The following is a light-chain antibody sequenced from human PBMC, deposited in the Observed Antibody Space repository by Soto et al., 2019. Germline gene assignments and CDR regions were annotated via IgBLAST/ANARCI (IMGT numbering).Light chain of an antibody. CDR1: QSLLHSNGYNY. Sequence: DIAMTQSPLSLPVTPGEPASISCRSSQSLLHSNGYNYLDWYLQKPGQSPQHPIYLGSNRASGVPDRFSGSGSGSDFTLKISRVEAEDVGVYYCIQALQTPTFGGGTKVEIK. CDR3: IQALQTPT. V-gene: IGKV2-28*01. CDR2: LGS. J-gene: IGKJ4*01.